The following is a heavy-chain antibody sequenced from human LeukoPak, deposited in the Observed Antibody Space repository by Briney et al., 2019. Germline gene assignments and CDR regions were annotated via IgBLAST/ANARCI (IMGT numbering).Heavy chain of an antibody. Sequence: PGGSLRLSCAASGFTFDDYAMLWVRQAPGKGLEWVSLISWDGGSTYYADSVKGRFTISRDNSKNSLYLQMNSLRAEDTALYYCAKDLTYYDFWSGYYYFDYWGQGTLVTVSS. J-gene: IGHJ4*02. CDR2: ISWDGGST. D-gene: IGHD3-3*01. CDR1: GFTFDDYA. CDR3: AKDLTYYDFWSGYYYFDY. V-gene: IGHV3-43D*04.